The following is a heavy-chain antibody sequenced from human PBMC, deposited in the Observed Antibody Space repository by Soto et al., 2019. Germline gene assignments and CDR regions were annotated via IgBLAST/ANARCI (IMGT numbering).Heavy chain of an antibody. J-gene: IGHJ5*02. V-gene: IGHV2-26*01. CDR2: IFSNDEK. CDR3: AQSKDSSHGGWFDP. Sequence: QVTLKESGPVLVKPTEPLTLTCTVSGFSLSNARMGVSWIRQPPGKALEWLAHIFSNDEKSYSTSLKSRLTISKDTSKSQVGLTMTNMDPVDTATYYCAQSKDSSHGGWFDPWGQGTLVTVSS. CDR1: GFSLSNARMG. D-gene: IGHD6-13*01.